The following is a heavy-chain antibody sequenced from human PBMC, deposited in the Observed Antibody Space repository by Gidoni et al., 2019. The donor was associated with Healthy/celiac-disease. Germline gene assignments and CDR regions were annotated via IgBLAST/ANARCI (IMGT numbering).Heavy chain of an antibody. V-gene: IGHV4-34*01. Sequence: QVQLQQWGAGLLKPSETLSLTCAVYGGSFSGYYWSWIRQPPGKGLEWIGEINHSGSTNYNPSLKSRVTISVDTSKNQFALKLSSVTAADTAVYYCARGTKYYYDSSGYYYPWGQGTLVTVSS. CDR2: INHSGST. CDR3: ARGTKYYYDSSGYYYP. D-gene: IGHD3-22*01. CDR1: GGSFSGYY. J-gene: IGHJ5*02.